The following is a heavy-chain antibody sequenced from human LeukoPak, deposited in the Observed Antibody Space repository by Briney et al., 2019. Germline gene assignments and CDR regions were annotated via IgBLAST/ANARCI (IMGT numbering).Heavy chain of an antibody. Sequence: PGGSLRLSCAASGFTFDDYTMHWVRQAPGKGLEWVSLISWDGGSTYYADSEKGRFTISRDNSKNSLYLQMNSLRTEDTALYYCAKDAGEIAAAATYYFDYWGQGTLVTVSS. D-gene: IGHD6-13*01. J-gene: IGHJ4*02. V-gene: IGHV3-43*01. CDR3: AKDAGEIAAAATYYFDY. CDR2: ISWDGGST. CDR1: GFTFDDYT.